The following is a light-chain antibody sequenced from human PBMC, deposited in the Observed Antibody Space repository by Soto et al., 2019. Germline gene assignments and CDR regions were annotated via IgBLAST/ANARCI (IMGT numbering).Light chain of an antibody. J-gene: IGKJ4*01. CDR2: GAS. Sequence: EIVMTQSPCTLSLYTGERATLSCRASQSVSTSYLAWYQQKPGQAPRLLIYGASTRATGIPDRFSGSGSATDFTLTISSLAPEDFAVYYCQQYGSSPLTFGGGTKVDIK. CDR3: QQYGSSPLT. V-gene: IGKV3-20*01. CDR1: QSVSTSY.